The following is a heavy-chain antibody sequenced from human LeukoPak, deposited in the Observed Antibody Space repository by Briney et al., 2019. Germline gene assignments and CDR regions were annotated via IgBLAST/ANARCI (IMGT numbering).Heavy chain of an antibody. J-gene: IGHJ4*02. CDR2: FEDKTDGGTT. CDR3: TRVRVVVPSAFDYCDF. V-gene: IGHV3-15*04. Sequence: GGSLRLSCAASGFTFSNYAMSWVRQAPRKGLEWVGRFEDKTDGGTTDYVAPTDYTAPVKGRFAISRDDLKNTLCLQMNSLRAEDTAVYYCTRVRVVVPSAFDYCDFWGQGTLVTVSS. D-gene: IGHD2-2*01. CDR1: GFTFSNYA.